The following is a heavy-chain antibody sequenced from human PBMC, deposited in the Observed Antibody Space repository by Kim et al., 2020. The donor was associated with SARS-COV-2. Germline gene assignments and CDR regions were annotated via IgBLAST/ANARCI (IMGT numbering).Heavy chain of an antibody. J-gene: IGHJ2*01. CDR1: GFTFSDYY. CDR3: ARSIRGYSGYDSAGWYFDL. Sequence: GGSLRLSCAASGFTFSDYYMSWIRQAPGKGLEWVSYISSSSSYTNYADSVKGRFTISRDNAKNSLYLQMNSLRAEDTAVYYCARSIRGYSGYDSAGWYFDLWGRGTLVTVSS. CDR2: ISSSSSYT. V-gene: IGHV3-11*03. D-gene: IGHD5-12*01.